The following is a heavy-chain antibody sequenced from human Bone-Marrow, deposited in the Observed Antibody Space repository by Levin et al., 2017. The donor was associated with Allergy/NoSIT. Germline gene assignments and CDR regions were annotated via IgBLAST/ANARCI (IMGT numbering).Heavy chain of an antibody. CDR3: ARDPGTRGWWWKFDS. CDR1: GFSFSSSG. Sequence: LSLTCAASGFSFSSSGMHWVRQSPGKGLEWVAVIWNDGSTKYYSDSVKGRFVISRDVSTNTLSLQMNSLRSEDTGVYYCARDPGTRGWWWKFDSWGQGTLVTVFS. J-gene: IGHJ4*02. V-gene: IGHV3-33*01. D-gene: IGHD2-21*01. CDR2: IWNDGSTK.